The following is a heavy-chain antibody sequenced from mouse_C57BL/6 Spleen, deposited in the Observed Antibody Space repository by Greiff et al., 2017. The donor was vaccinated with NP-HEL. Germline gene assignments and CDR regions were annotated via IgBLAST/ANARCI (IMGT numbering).Heavy chain of an antibody. CDR2: ISYDGSN. V-gene: IGHV3-6*01. CDR3: AREIYYDYDGGAWFAY. Sequence: VQLQQSGPGLVKPSQSLSLTCSVTGYSITSGYYWNWIRQFPGNKLEWMGYISYDGSNNYNPSLKNRISITRDTSKNQFFLKLNSVTTEDTATYYCAREIYYDYDGGAWFAYWGQGTLVTVSA. J-gene: IGHJ3*01. D-gene: IGHD2-4*01. CDR1: GYSITSGYY.